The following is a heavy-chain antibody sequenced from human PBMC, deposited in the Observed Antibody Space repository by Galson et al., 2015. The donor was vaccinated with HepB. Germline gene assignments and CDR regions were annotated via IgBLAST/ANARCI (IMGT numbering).Heavy chain of an antibody. D-gene: IGHD6-13*01. CDR3: ASRLIAAAGFDY. CDR1: GFTFSSYA. CDR2: ISGSGGST. J-gene: IGHJ4*02. V-gene: IGHV3-23*01. Sequence: SLRLSCAASGFTFSSYAMSWVRQAPGKGLEWVSAISGSGGSTYYADSVKGRFTISRDNSKNTLYLQMNSLRAEDTAVYYCASRLIAAAGFDYWGQGTLVTVSS.